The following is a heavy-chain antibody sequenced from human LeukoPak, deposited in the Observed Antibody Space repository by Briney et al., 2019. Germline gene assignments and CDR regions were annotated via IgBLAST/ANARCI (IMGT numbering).Heavy chain of an antibody. V-gene: IGHV4-59*01. CDR1: GVSISNYY. CDR2: IYYSGST. D-gene: IGHD5-12*01. Sequence: SETLSLTCTVSGVSISNYYWNWLRQPPGKGLEWIGYIYYSGSTKYNPSLKSRVTMSLDTSKKQFSLRLTSVTAADTAVYYCARGFDSKSTYFDYWGLGTLVTVSS. J-gene: IGHJ4*02. CDR3: ARGFDSKSTYFDY.